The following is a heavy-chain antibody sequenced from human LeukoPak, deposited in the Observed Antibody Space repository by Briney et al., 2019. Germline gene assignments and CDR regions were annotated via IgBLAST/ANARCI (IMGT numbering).Heavy chain of an antibody. Sequence: PGGSLRLSCVASGFTFSSYGMSWVRQAPGKGLEWVSGISGYGGSTYYADSVKGRFTISRDNSKNTLYLQMNSLRAEDTAVYYCARERGYNLGYYYYYMDVWGKGTTVTVSS. V-gene: IGHV3-23*01. J-gene: IGHJ6*03. CDR2: ISGYGGST. D-gene: IGHD5-24*01. CDR3: ARERGYNLGYYYYYMDV. CDR1: GFTFSSYG.